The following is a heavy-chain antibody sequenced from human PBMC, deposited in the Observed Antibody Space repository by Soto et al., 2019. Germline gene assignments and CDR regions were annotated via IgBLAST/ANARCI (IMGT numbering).Heavy chain of an antibody. D-gene: IGHD3-10*01. V-gene: IGHV5-51*01. CDR3: ARQFGSGSYLSLYYYYMDV. CDR2: IYPGDSDT. J-gene: IGHJ6*03. CDR1: GYSFTSYW. Sequence: PGESLKISCKGSGYSFTSYWIGWVRQMPGKGLEWMGIIYPGDSDTRYSPSFQGQVTISADKSISTAYLQWSSLKASDTAMYYCARQFGSGSYLSLYYYYMDVWGKGTTVTVSS.